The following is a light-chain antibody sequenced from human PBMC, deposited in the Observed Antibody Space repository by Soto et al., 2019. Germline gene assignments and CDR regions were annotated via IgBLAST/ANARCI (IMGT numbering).Light chain of an antibody. J-gene: IGLJ3*02. CDR1: SSDVGGYNY. CDR3: YSYAGSYTWV. V-gene: IGLV2-11*01. CDR2: DVS. Sequence: QSALTQPRSVSGSPGQSVTISCTGTSSDVGGYNYVSWYQQHPGKAPKLMIYDVSKRPSGVPDRFSGSKSGSTASLTISGLQAEDEADYYCYSYAGSYTWVFGGGSKLTVL.